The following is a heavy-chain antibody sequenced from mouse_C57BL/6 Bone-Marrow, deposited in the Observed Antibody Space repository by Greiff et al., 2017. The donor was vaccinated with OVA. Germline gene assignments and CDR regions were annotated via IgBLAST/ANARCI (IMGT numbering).Heavy chain of an antibody. Sequence: DVMLVESGGDLVKPGGSLKLSCAASGFTFSSYGMSWVRQTPDKRLEWVATISSGGSYTYYPDSVKGRFTISRDNAKNTLYLQMSSLKSEDTAMYYCARRPLGVVADDWGQGTTLTVSS. CDR1: GFTFSSYG. D-gene: IGHD1-1*01. J-gene: IGHJ2*01. CDR3: ARRPLGVVADD. CDR2: ISSGGSYT. V-gene: IGHV5-6*02.